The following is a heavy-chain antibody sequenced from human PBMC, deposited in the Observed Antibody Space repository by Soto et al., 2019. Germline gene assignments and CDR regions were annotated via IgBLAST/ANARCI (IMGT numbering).Heavy chain of an antibody. CDR2: IYSGGST. CDR3: ARCPYYYYYYGMDV. Sequence: LRLSCAASGFTVSSNYMSWVRQAPGKGLEWVSVIYSGGSTYYADSVKGRFTISRDNSKNTLYLQMNSLRAEDTAVYYCARCPYYYYYYGMDVWGQGTTVTVSS. V-gene: IGHV3-66*01. J-gene: IGHJ6*02. CDR1: GFTVSSNY.